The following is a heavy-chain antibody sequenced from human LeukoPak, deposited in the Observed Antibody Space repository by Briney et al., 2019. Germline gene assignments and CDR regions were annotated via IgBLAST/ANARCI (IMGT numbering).Heavy chain of an antibody. V-gene: IGHV4-31*03. CDR1: GGSISSGGYY. Sequence: SETLSLTCTVSGGSISSGGYYWSWIRQHPGKGLEWIGYIYYSGSTYYNPSLKSRVTISVDTSKNQFSLKLSSVTAADTAVYYCAKGGNTITPWYFDLWGRGTLVTVPS. J-gene: IGHJ2*01. CDR2: IYYSGST. D-gene: IGHD1-14*01. CDR3: AKGGNTITPWYFDL.